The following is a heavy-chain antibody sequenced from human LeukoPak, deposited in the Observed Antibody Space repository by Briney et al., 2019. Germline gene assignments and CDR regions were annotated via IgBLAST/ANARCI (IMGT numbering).Heavy chain of an antibody. V-gene: IGHV1-18*01. CDR2: ISAYNGNT. CDR1: GYTFTSYG. CDR3: AWNGGITEVNWFDP. D-gene: IGHD2-8*01. J-gene: IGHJ5*02. Sequence: ASVKVSCKASGYTFTSYGISWVRQAPGQGLEWMGWISAYNGNTNYAQKLQGRVTMTTDTSTSTAYMELRSLKSDDTAVYYCAWNGGITEVNWFDPWGQGTLVTVSS.